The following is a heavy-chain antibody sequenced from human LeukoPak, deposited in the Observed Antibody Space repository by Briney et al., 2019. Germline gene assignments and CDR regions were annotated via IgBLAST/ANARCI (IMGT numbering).Heavy chain of an antibody. CDR3: ARGDYFDSSGYSGASLFDY. D-gene: IGHD3-22*01. CDR2: INHSGST. CDR1: GGSFSGYY. V-gene: IGHV4-34*01. J-gene: IGHJ4*02. Sequence: SETLSLTCAVYGGSFSGYYWSWIRQPPGKGLEWIGEINHSGSTNYNPSLKSRVTISVDTSKNQFSLKLSSVTAADTAVYYCARGDYFDSSGYSGASLFDYWGQGTLVTVSS.